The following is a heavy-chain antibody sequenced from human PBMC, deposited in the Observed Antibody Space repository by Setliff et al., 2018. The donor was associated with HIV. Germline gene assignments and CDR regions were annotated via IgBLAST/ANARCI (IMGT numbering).Heavy chain of an antibody. J-gene: IGHJ5*01. D-gene: IGHD4-17*01. Sequence: PSETLSLTCDVSGVSIVTSDNSWGWIRQAPGKGLEWIGTIYNTGGNYSNPSLKSRVTISVDTSKNYFSLRLTSVTAADAAIYYCASGGDFGDYNNWFESWGQEARVTVSS. V-gene: IGHV4-39*02. CDR2: IYNTGGN. CDR3: ASGGDFGDYNNWFES. CDR1: GVSIVTSDNS.